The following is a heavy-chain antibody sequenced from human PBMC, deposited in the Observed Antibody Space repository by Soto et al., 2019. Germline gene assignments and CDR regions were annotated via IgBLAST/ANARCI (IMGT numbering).Heavy chain of an antibody. CDR1: GGSISSYY. Sequence: SETLSLTCTVSGGSISSYYWSWIRQPPGKGLEWIGYIYYSGSTNYNPSLKSRGTISVDTSKNQFSLKLISVTAADTAVYYCATDHLYCSGGRCGRPGMDVWGQGTTVTVSS. D-gene: IGHD2-15*01. CDR2: IYYSGST. CDR3: ATDHLYCSGGRCGRPGMDV. J-gene: IGHJ6*02. V-gene: IGHV4-59*01.